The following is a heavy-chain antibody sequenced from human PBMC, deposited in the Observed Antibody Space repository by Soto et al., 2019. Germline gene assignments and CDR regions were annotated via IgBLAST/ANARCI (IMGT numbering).Heavy chain of an antibody. CDR1: GFTFSSYS. CDR2: VSSSSSYI. D-gene: IGHD4-17*01. CDR3: ARGGLIYGDYEPYAFDI. V-gene: IGHV3-21*01. Sequence: GVSPRLSFAASGFTFSSYSMNWVRQAPGKGLEWVSSVSSSSSYIYYADSVKGRFTISRDNAKNSLYLQMNSLRAEDTAVYYCARGGLIYGDYEPYAFDIWGQGTMVTVSS. J-gene: IGHJ3*02.